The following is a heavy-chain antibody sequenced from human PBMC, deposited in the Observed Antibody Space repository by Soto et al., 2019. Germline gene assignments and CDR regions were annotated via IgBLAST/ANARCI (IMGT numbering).Heavy chain of an antibody. CDR3: ERRYGSCFDF. CDR1: GDSISSLY. D-gene: IGHD5-18*01. Sequence: PSETLSLTCTVSGDSISSLYWSWVRQSPGKGLEWIGYIYYSGSTNYNPSLKSRVTISVDTSKIQFSLKLSSVTAACTAVYYCERRYGSCFDFWGQGTLVTVSS. J-gene: IGHJ4*02. V-gene: IGHV4-59*08. CDR2: IYYSGST.